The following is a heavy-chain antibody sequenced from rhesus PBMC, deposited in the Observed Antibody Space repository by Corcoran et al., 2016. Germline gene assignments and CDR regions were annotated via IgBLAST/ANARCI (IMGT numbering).Heavy chain of an antibody. CDR3: AREDSNYGYAFDF. Sequence: VQLQESWPRLVKPSETLSLPGAVAGGAISRTYWSWIRQPPGTGMEGIGDIYGSSGSTYYNHSLKSRVTISTDTSKNQFSLKLSSVTAADTAVYYCAREDSNYGYAFDFWGQGLSVTVSS. D-gene: IGHD4-23*01. J-gene: IGHJ3*01. CDR2: IYGSSGST. CDR1: GGAISRTY. V-gene: IGHV4-160*01.